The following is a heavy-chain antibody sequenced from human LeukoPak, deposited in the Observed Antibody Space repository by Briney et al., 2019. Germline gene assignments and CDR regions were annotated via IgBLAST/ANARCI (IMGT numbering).Heavy chain of an antibody. Sequence: ASVNVSCKASGYTFTSYGISWVRQAPGQGLEWMGWISAYNGNTNYVQKLQGRVTMTTDTSTSTAYMELRSLRSDDTAVYYCARAPGYSSSLGADYWGQGTLVTVSS. D-gene: IGHD6-13*01. J-gene: IGHJ4*02. CDR3: ARAPGYSSSLGADY. V-gene: IGHV1-18*01. CDR1: GYTFTSYG. CDR2: ISAYNGNT.